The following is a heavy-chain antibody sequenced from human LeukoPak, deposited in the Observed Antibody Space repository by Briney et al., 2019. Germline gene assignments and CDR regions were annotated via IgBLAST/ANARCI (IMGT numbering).Heavy chain of an antibody. D-gene: IGHD2-21*01. J-gene: IGHJ1*01. CDR2: IDHTGKT. CDR3: AGVWVNFQH. CDR1: GGSYSGYY. V-gene: IGHV4-34*01. Sequence: SETLSLTCAVNGGSYSGYYWSWIRQSPGKGLEWIGDIDHTGKTNYRPSLKSRVTISSDTSNSQFSLQLTSVTDADTAVYYCAGVWVNFQHWGRGTLVTVSA.